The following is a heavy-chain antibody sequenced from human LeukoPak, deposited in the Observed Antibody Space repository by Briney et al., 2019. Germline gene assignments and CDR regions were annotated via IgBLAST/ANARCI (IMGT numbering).Heavy chain of an antibody. J-gene: IGHJ2*01. D-gene: IGHD5/OR15-5a*01. CDR2: ISYDGSNK. Sequence: GGSLRLSCAASGFTFSSYGMHWVRQAPGKGLEWVAVISYDGSNKYYADSVKGRFTISRDNSKNTLYLQMNSLRAEDTAVYYCAKDYSVSNWCFDLWGRGTLVTVSS. V-gene: IGHV3-30*18. CDR1: GFTFSSYG. CDR3: AKDYSVSNWCFDL.